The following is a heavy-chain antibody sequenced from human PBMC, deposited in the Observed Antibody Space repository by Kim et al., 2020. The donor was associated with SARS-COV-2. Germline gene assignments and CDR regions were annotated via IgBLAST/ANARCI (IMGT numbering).Heavy chain of an antibody. Sequence: GGSLRLSCTGSGFTFRSHAMSWVRQAPGKGLEWVSGIGGVGGNIGDYAESVKGRFTISRDNSRNTLYLEMTSLRAEDSAKYYCVREEGIGATSGGAF. J-gene: IGHJ3*01. D-gene: IGHD1-26*01. CDR1: GFTFRSHA. CDR2: IGGVGGNIG. V-gene: IGHV3-23*01. CDR3: VREEGIGATSGGAF.